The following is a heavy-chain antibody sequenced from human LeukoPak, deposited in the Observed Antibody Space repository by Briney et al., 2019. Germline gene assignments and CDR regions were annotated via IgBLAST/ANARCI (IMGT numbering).Heavy chain of an antibody. CDR2: IYYSGST. Sequence: SETLSLTCTVSGGSISSYYWSWIRQPPGKGLEWIGYIYYSGSTNYNPSLRSRVTISVDTSKNQFSLKLNSVTAADTAVYYCARDLSSGWYYFDYWGQGTLVTVSS. V-gene: IGHV4-59*08. D-gene: IGHD6-19*01. CDR1: GGSISSYY. CDR3: ARDLSSGWYYFDY. J-gene: IGHJ4*02.